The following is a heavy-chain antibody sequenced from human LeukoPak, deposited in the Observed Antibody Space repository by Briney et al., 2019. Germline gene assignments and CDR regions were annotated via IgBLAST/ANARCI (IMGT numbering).Heavy chain of an antibody. J-gene: IGHJ4*02. CDR2: ISGDGRST. CDR3: ARDLYAFGMGYFDY. D-gene: IGHD2/OR15-2a*01. CDR1: EFTFSSYW. Sequence: GGSLRLSCAASEFTFSSYWMHWVRQAPGKGLVWVSRISGDGRSTSYADSVKGRFTISRDNSKNSLYLQMNSLRAEDTAVYYCARDLYAFGMGYFDYWGQGTLVTVSS. V-gene: IGHV3-74*01.